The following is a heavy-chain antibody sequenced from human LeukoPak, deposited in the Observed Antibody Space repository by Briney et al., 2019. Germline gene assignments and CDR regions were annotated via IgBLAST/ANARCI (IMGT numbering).Heavy chain of an antibody. Sequence: PSETLSLTCTVSGGSISSYYWSWIRQPPGKGLEWIGYIYYSGSTNYNPSLKSRVTISIDTSKNQLSLKLSSGTAADTAVYYCARGILYFDIWGQGTMVTVSS. CDR1: GGSISSYY. CDR3: ARGILYFDI. J-gene: IGHJ3*02. V-gene: IGHV4-59*01. D-gene: IGHD2/OR15-2a*01. CDR2: IYYSGST.